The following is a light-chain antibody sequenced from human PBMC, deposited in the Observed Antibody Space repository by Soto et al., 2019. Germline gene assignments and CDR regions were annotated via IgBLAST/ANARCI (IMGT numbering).Light chain of an antibody. Sequence: EIVMTQSPATLSVSPGERATLSCRASQSVSSNLAWYQQKPGQSTRLLIYSTSTRATGIPGRFSGSGSGTEFTHTISSLQSEDFAVYYCQQYNDWPHTVGQGTKLEIK. CDR2: STS. J-gene: IGKJ2*01. V-gene: IGKV3-15*01. CDR1: QSVSSN. CDR3: QQYNDWPHT.